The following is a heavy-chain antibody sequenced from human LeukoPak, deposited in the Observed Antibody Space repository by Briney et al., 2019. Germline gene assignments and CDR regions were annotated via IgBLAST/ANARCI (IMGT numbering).Heavy chain of an antibody. J-gene: IGHJ6*03. CDR1: GFTFDDYG. D-gene: IGHD3-9*01. CDR2: IHWNGDTT. CDR3: ARGLRYYYYYYIDV. Sequence: GGSLRLSCAASGFTFDDYGMNWVRQAPGKGLEWISGIHWNGDTTNYAASVEGRFTISRDNAKNSLYLQMNSLRAEDTALYYCARGLRYYYYYYIDVWGKGTTVTVSS. V-gene: IGHV3-20*04.